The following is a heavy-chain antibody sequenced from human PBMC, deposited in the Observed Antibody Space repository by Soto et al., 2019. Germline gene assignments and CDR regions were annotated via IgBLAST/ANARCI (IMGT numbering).Heavy chain of an antibody. CDR3: ARRIRGRFLEWLGTNYYYYYYLDV. J-gene: IGHJ6*03. D-gene: IGHD3-3*01. Sequence: SETLSLTCTVSGGSISSSSYYWGWIRQPPGKGLEWIGSIYYSGSTYYNPSLKSRVTISVDTSKNQFPLKLSSVTAADTAVYYCARRIRGRFLEWLGTNYYYYYYLDVWGKGTTVTVSS. CDR1: GGSISSSSYY. CDR2: IYYSGST. V-gene: IGHV4-39*01.